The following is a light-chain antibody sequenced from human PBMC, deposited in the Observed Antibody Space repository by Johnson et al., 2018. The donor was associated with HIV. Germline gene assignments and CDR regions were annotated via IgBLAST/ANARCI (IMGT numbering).Light chain of an antibody. Sequence: QAVLTQPPSVSAAPGQKVTISCSGSSSNIGNNYVSWYQQLPGTAPKLLIYDNNKRPSGIPDRFSGYKSGTSATLGITGLQTGDEADYYCGTWDSSLSAGVFGTGPKGTVL. CDR1: SSNIGNNY. CDR2: DNN. J-gene: IGLJ1*01. V-gene: IGLV1-51*01. CDR3: GTWDSSLSAGV.